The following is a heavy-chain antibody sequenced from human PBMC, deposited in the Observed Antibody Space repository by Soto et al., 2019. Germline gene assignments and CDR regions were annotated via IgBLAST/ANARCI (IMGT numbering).Heavy chain of an antibody. V-gene: IGHV3-23*01. Sequence: EGSLRLSCSASGFTFSRYAMSWVRQAQGKGLEWVSAISGNGADTSYADSGRGRFTISRDTSKDTLFLQMNSLIADDTPVSYCGKASRGSGWCVCSYWRQGIRGTAPQ. CDR3: GKASRGSGWCVCSY. D-gene: IGHD6-19*01. J-gene: IGHJ4*02. CDR1: GFTFSRYA. CDR2: ISGNGADT.